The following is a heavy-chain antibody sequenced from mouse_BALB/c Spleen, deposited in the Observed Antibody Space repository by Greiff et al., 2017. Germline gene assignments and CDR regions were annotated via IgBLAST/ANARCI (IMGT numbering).Heavy chain of an antibody. D-gene: IGHD2-4*01. CDR2: ISSGGSYT. J-gene: IGHJ2*01. CDR3: ARGYDYGSFYFDY. CDR1: GFTFSSYG. V-gene: IGHV5-6*01. Sequence: EVKLMESGGDLVKPGGSLKLSCAASGFTFSSYGMSWVRQTPDKRLEWVATISSGGSYTYYPDSVKGRFTISRDNAKNTLYLQMSSLKSEDTAMYYCARGYDYGSFYFDYWGQGTTLTVSS.